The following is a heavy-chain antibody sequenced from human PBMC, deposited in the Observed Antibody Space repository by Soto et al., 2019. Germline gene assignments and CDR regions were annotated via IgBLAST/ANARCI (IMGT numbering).Heavy chain of an antibody. Sequence: GGSLRLSCAASGFTFSNYEMQWARQDTGKGLEYVSGISNNGAHTDYAKSVKGRFTISRDNSENTLYLQMGSLRAEDMALYYCARRGYGSRWPNVYMDVWGKGTTVTVSS. CDR3: ARRGYGSRWPNVYMDV. J-gene: IGHJ6*03. CDR2: ISNNGAHT. CDR1: GFTFSNYE. V-gene: IGHV3-64*01. D-gene: IGHD6-13*01.